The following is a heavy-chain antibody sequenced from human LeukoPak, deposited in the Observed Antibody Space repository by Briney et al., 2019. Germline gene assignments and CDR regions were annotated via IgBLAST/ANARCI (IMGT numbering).Heavy chain of an antibody. CDR2: ISWNSGSI. D-gene: IGHD3-22*01. J-gene: IGHJ3*02. CDR3: AVLPYYYDSSGYYPGAFDI. V-gene: IGHV3-9*01. Sequence: GGSLRLSCAASGFTFDDYAMHWVRQAPGKGLEWVSGISWNSGSIGYADSVKGRFTISRDNAKNSLYLQMNSLRAEDTALYYCAVLPYYYDSSGYYPGAFDIWGQGTMVTVSS. CDR1: GFTFDDYA.